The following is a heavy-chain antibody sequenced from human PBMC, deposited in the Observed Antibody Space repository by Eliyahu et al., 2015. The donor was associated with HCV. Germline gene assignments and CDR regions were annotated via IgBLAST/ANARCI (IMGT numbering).Heavy chain of an antibody. CDR2: ISSSSSTI. D-gene: IGHD6-19*01. Sequence: EVQLVESGGGLVQPGGSLRLSCAASGSTFSSYSMNWVRQAPGKGLEWVSYISSSSSTIYYADSVKGRFTISRDNAKNSLYLQMNSLRAEDTAVYYCASSEVAGTLDYWGQGTLVTVSS. V-gene: IGHV3-48*01. CDR3: ASSEVAGTLDY. J-gene: IGHJ4*02. CDR1: GSTFSSYS.